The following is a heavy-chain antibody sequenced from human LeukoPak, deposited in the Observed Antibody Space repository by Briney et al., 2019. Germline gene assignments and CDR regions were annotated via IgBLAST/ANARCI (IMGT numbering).Heavy chain of an antibody. D-gene: IGHD6-13*01. Sequence: GGSLRLSCAASGFTFSSYGMHWVRQAPGKGLEWVAVISYDGSNKYYADSVKGRFTISRDNSKNTLYLQMNSLRAEDTAVYYCARVEGYSSSWYSPNWFDPWGQGTLVTVSS. J-gene: IGHJ5*02. CDR3: ARVEGYSSSWYSPNWFDP. CDR1: GFTFSSYG. CDR2: ISYDGSNK. V-gene: IGHV3-30*03.